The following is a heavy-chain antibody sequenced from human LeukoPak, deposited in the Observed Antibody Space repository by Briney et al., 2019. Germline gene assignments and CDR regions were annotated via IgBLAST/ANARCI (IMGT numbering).Heavy chain of an antibody. V-gene: IGHV3-23*01. CDR2: ISGSGGST. CDR3: ASYGGKARGYFDY. Sequence: PGGSLRLSCAASGFTFSSYAMSWVRQAPGKGLEWVSAISGSGGSTYYTDSVKGRFTISRDNSKNTLYLQINSLRAEDTAVYYCASYGGKARGYFDYWGQATLVTVSS. J-gene: IGHJ4*02. D-gene: IGHD4-23*01. CDR1: GFTFSSYA.